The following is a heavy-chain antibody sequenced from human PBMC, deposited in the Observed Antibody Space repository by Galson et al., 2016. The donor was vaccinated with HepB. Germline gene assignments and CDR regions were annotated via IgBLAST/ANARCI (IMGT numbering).Heavy chain of an antibody. V-gene: IGHV3-33*01. J-gene: IGHJ4*02. CDR3: ARVPSSGWFDY. CDR2: IWSDGNQY. D-gene: IGHD6-19*01. CDR1: GLTFSSYA. Sequence: SLRLSCAASGLTFSSYAMHWVRQAPGKGLEWVAIIWSDGNQYLYADSVKGRFTISRDNSKNTLYLQMSSLRAEDTAVYYCARVPSSGWFDYWGQGTLVTVSS.